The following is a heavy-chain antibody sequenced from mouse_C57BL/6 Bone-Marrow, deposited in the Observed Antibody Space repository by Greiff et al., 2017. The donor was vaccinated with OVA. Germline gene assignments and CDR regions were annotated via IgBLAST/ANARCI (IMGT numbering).Heavy chain of an antibody. Sequence: QVQLQQSGAELVRPGASVKMSCKASGYTFTSYNMHWVKQTPRQGLEWIGAIYPGNGDTSYNQKFKGKATLTVDKSSSTAYMQLSSLTSEDSAVYFCARNRGNSYYGSSWYFDVWGTGTTVTVSS. CDR1: GYTFTSYN. J-gene: IGHJ1*03. CDR3: ARNRGNSYYGSSWYFDV. CDR2: IYPGNGDT. D-gene: IGHD1-1*01. V-gene: IGHV1-12*01.